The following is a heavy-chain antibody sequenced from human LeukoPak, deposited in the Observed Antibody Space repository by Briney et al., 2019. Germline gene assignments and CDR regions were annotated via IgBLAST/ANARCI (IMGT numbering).Heavy chain of an antibody. CDR2: INHSGST. Sequence: SETLSLTCAAYGGSFSGYYWSWIRQPPGKGLEWIGEINHSGSTNYNPSLKSRVTISVDTSKHQFSLKLSSVTAADTAVYYCARVTAVAGIWGQGTLVTVSS. CDR1: GGSFSGYY. D-gene: IGHD6-19*01. CDR3: ARVTAVAGI. V-gene: IGHV4-34*01. J-gene: IGHJ4*02.